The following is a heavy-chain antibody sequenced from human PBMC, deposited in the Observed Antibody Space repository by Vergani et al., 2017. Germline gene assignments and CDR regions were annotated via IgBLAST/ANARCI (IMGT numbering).Heavy chain of an antibody. Sequence: QITLKESGPTLVKPTQTLTLTCTFSGFSLSTSGVGVGWIRQPPGKALEWLALIYWDDAKRYSPSLKSRLTITKDTSKNQVVLTMTNMDPVDTATYYCADSHSSSWSIPYYFDYGGEGSLVTVSS. V-gene: IGHV2-5*02. CDR3: ADSHSSSWSIPYYFDY. CDR2: IYWDDAK. D-gene: IGHD6-13*01. J-gene: IGHJ4*02. CDR1: GFSLSTSGVG.